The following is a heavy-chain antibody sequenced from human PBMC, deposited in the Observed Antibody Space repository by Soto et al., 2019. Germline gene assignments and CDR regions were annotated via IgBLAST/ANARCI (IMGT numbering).Heavy chain of an antibody. Sequence: PXESLTISRKGSGYSFTSYWISLVRQMPGKGLEWMGRIDPSDSYTNYSPSFQGHVTISADKSISTAYLQWSSLKASDTAMYYCARYPAYYDSSGYYYYFDYWGQGTLVTVSS. CDR2: IDPSDSYT. CDR1: GYSFTSYW. J-gene: IGHJ4*02. V-gene: IGHV5-10-1*01. D-gene: IGHD3-22*01. CDR3: ARYPAYYDSSGYYYYFDY.